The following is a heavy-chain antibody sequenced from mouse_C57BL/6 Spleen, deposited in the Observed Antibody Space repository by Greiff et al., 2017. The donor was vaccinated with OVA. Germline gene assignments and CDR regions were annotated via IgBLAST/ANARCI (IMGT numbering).Heavy chain of an antibody. V-gene: IGHV14-4*01. CDR1: GFNIKDDY. CDR2: IDPENGDT. D-gene: IGHD1-1*01. Sequence: VQLQQSGAELVRPGASVKLSCTASGFNIKDDYMHWVKQRPEQGLEWIGWIDPENGDTEYASKFQGKATITANTSSNTAYLQLSSLTSEDTAVYYCTITTEFAYWGQGTLVTVSA. J-gene: IGHJ3*01. CDR3: TITTEFAY.